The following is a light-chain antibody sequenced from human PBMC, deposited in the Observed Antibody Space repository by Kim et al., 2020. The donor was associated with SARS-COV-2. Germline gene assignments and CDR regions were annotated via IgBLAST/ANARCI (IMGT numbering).Light chain of an antibody. V-gene: IGLV6-57*03. CDR1: GVSSASSY. CDR2: EDN. J-gene: IGLJ3*02. CDR3: QSYDSSNHWV. Sequence: KPVATACTRSGVSSASSYLQRYQQRPASAPTTVIYEDNQSPSGVPDRFSGSIDSSSNSASLTISGLKTEDEADYYCQSYDSSNHWVFGGGTQLTVL.